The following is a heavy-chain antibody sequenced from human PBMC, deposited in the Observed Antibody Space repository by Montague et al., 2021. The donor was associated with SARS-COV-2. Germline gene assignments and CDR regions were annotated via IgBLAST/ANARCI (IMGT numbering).Heavy chain of an antibody. V-gene: IGHV4-59*01. Sequence: SETLSLTCSVSGGSISTYCWSWIRQPPGKGLEWIGYIYYSGSTNYNPSLKSRVTISIDTSKNQFSLELSSVTAADMAVYYCAGPGGYCTGGSCYYVYWGQGTLVTVSS. CDR2: IYYSGST. CDR1: GGSISTYC. CDR3: AGPGGYCTGGSCYYVY. J-gene: IGHJ4*02. D-gene: IGHD2-15*01.